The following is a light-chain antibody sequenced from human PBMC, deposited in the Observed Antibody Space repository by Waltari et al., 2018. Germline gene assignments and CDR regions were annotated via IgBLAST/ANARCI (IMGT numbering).Light chain of an antibody. J-gene: IGLJ1*01. Sequence: SYVLTQPPSVSVAPGETARITCGGDNIGSYSVHWYQQRPGQAPMLVIYYDSDRPSGIPGRFSGSNSGNTATLTISRVEAGDEAKYYCHVWHPDVDPGVFGTGTDVTVL. CDR1: NIGSYS. CDR2: YDS. V-gene: IGLV3-21*04. CDR3: HVWHPDVDPGV.